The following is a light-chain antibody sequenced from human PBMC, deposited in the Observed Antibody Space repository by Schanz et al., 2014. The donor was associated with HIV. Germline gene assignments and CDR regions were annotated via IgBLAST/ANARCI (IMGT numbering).Light chain of an antibody. Sequence: EIVLTQSPGSLSLSPGGRATLSCGASQRLSSSYLAWYQQKRDQPPRLVIYATSTRAAGIPDRFSGTGSGTDFTLTISSLEPEDFAVYFCQQYVSSPELFTFGPGTKVDIK. CDR3: QQYVSSPELFT. CDR1: QRLSSSY. J-gene: IGKJ3*01. CDR2: ATS. V-gene: IGKV3-20*01.